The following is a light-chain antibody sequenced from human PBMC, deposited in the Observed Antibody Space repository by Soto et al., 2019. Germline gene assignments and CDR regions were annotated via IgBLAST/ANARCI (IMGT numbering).Light chain of an antibody. CDR2: DVS. J-gene: IGLJ1*01. CDR3: SSYTSATTYV. Sequence: QSVLNQPASVSGSPGRSITISCTGTSSDVGAYNYASWYQQYPGEAPKVIIYDVSHRPAGVSNRFSGSKSGNTASLTISGLQTQDEADYYCSSYTSATTYVFGTGTKVTVL. V-gene: IGLV2-14*01. CDR1: SSDVGAYNY.